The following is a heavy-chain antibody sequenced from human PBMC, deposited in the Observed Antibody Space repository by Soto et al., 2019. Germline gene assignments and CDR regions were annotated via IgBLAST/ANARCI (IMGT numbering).Heavy chain of an antibody. Sequence: TMCLTCALAGKYVDLGSYYWRWIHQHPGEGLEWIGYIFSIGSTFYHTSLKSRFTISVAASKNQFALNLSSVTAADTAVYYCVRGREVAFQDYYGVDACGQ. D-gene: IGHD3-10*01. CDR1: GKYVDLGSYY. V-gene: IGHV4-31*11. CDR3: VRGREVAFQDYYGVDA. CDR2: IFSIGST. J-gene: IGHJ5*02.